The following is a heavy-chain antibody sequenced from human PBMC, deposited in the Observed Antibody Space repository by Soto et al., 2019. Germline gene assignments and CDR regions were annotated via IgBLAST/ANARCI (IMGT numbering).Heavy chain of an antibody. D-gene: IGHD6-13*01. CDR3: ARAYSSSWSAYNWFDP. CDR2: ISAYNGNT. V-gene: IGHV1-18*04. Sequence: ASVKVSCKASSYTFTIYGISWVRQAPGQGLEWMGWISAYNGNTNYAQKLQGRVTMTTDTSTSTAYMELRSLRSDDTAVYYCARAYSSSWSAYNWFDPWGQGTLVTVSS. CDR1: SYTFTIYG. J-gene: IGHJ5*02.